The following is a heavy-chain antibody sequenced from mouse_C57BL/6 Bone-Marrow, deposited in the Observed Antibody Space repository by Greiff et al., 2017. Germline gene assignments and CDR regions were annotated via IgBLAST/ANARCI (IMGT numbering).Heavy chain of an antibody. Sequence: QVQLQQSGAELVRPGSSVKLSCKASGYTFTSYWMDWVKQRPGQGLEWIGNIYPSDSETHYNQKFKDKATLTVDKSSSTAYLQLSSLPSEDSAVYYCAVITTGLDYWGQGTTLTVSS. D-gene: IGHD1-1*01. V-gene: IGHV1-61*01. CDR1: GYTFTSYW. J-gene: IGHJ2*01. CDR2: IYPSDSET. CDR3: AVITTGLDY.